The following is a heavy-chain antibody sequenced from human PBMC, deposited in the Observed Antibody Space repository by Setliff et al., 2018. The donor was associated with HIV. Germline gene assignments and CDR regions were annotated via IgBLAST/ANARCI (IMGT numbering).Heavy chain of an antibody. CDR1: GGSFSGFY. V-gene: IGHV4-34*01. CDR2: INHSGST. D-gene: IGHD5-18*01. Sequence: SETLSLTCAVYGGSFSGFYWNWIRQPPGKGLEWIGEINHSGSTNYNPSLKSRVTISVDSSKNQFSLKLSSVTAADTAVYYCARGTGSYGSDYWGQGTLVTVSS. J-gene: IGHJ4*02. CDR3: ARGTGSYGSDY.